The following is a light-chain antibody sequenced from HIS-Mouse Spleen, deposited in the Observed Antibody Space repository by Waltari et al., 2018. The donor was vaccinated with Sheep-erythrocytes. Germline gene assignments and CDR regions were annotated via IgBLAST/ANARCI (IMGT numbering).Light chain of an antibody. CDR3: QQYNNWPRHT. V-gene: IGKV3-15*01. CDR2: GAS. Sequence: EIVMTQSPATLSVSPGERATLSCRASQSVSSNLAWYQQKPGQAPRPLIYGASTRATGIPARFSGSGSGTEFTLTISSLQSEDFAVYYCQQYNNWPRHTFGQGTKLEIK. J-gene: IGKJ2*01. CDR1: QSVSSN.